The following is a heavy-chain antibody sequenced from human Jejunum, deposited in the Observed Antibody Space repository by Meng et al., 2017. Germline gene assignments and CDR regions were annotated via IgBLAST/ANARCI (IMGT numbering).Heavy chain of an antibody. CDR1: GDSIYSTPYY. Sequence: SETLSLTCTVSGDSIYSTPYYWVWVRQPPGRGLEWLASVSFSGNTYYNPSLKIRVTISVDTSRNQFSLKVTSVTAADTAVYYCASDQYASAWFYYWGQGALVTVSS. V-gene: IGHV4-39*07. CDR3: ASDQYASAWFYY. D-gene: IGHD2-2*01. J-gene: IGHJ4*02. CDR2: VSFSGNT.